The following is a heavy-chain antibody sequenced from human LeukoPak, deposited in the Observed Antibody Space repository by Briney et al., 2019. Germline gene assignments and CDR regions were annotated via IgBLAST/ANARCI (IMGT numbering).Heavy chain of an antibody. Sequence: KPSETLSLTCAVYGGSFSGYYWSWIRQPPGKGLEWIGEINHSGSTNYNPSLKSRVTISVDTSKNQFSLKLSSVTAADTAVYYCARGRYFDWLLYTPFDYWGQGTLVTVSS. V-gene: IGHV4-34*01. D-gene: IGHD3-9*01. CDR2: INHSGST. J-gene: IGHJ4*02. CDR3: ARGRYFDWLLYTPFDY. CDR1: GGSFSGYY.